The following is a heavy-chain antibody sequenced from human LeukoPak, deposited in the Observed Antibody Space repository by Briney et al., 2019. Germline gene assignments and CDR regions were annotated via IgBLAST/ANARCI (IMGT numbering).Heavy chain of an antibody. CDR1: GFTFSSYS. Sequence: GGSLRLSCAASGFTFSSYSMNWVRQAPGKGLEWVSYISSSSSTIYYAGSVKGRFTISRDNAKNSLYLQMNSLRAEDTAVYYCASPEDIVVVPAVPADGYWGQGTLVTVSS. V-gene: IGHV3-48*01. CDR3: ASPEDIVVVPAVPADGY. J-gene: IGHJ4*02. CDR2: ISSSSSTI. D-gene: IGHD2-2*01.